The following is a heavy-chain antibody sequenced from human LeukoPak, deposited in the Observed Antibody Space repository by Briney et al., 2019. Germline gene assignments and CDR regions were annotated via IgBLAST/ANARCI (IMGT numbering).Heavy chain of an antibody. D-gene: IGHD3-10*01. V-gene: IGHV3-53*01. CDR1: GFTVSNNY. J-gene: IGHJ4*02. CDR2: VYSGGST. Sequence: GGSLRLSCAASGFTVSNNYMSWVRQAPGKGLEWVSIVYSGGSTYYADSVKGRFTVSRDNSKNTLYLQMNSLRAEDTAVYYCARKENVYYYFDYWGQGTLVTVSS. CDR3: ARKENVYYYFDY.